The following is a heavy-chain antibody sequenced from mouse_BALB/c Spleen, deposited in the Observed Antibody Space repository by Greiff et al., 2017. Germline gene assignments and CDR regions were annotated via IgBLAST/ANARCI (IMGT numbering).Heavy chain of an antibody. D-gene: IGHD2-3*01. V-gene: IGHV7-4*02. Sequence: EVKVEESGGGLVQPGASLRLSCEASGFTFTDYYMSWVRQPPGKSPEWLALIRNKANGYTTEYSASVKGRFTISRDNSQNILYLQMNTLRAEASATYYCAKHDGYYGYFDVWGAGTTVTVSS. CDR3: AKHDGYYGYFDV. J-gene: IGHJ1*01. CDR1: GFTFTDYY. CDR2: IRNKANGYTT.